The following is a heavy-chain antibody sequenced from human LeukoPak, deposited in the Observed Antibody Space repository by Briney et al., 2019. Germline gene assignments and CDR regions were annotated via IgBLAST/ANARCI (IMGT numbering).Heavy chain of an antibody. D-gene: IGHD1-7*01. CDR3: ARSPETTPGEGDAFDI. CDR1: GFTVSSNY. V-gene: IGHV3-53*04. CDR2: IYSGGST. J-gene: IGHJ3*02. Sequence: GGSLRLSCAASGFTVSSNYMSWVRQAPGKGLEWVSVIYSGGSTYYADSVKGRFTISRHNSKNTLYLQMNSLRAEDTAVYYCARSPETTPGEGDAFDIWGQGTMATVSS.